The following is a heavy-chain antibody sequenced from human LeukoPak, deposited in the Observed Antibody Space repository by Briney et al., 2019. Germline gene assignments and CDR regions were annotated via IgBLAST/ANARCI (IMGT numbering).Heavy chain of an antibody. J-gene: IGHJ4*02. Sequence: PGGSLRLSCAASGFTFDDYGMSWVRQAPGKGLEWVSGISGSGGSTYYADSVKGRLTISRDNSKNTLYLQMNSLKAEDTALYYCAKGRWGFDYWGQGTLVTVSS. CDR2: ISGSGGST. D-gene: IGHD7-27*01. CDR1: GFTFDDYG. V-gene: IGHV3-23*01. CDR3: AKGRWGFDY.